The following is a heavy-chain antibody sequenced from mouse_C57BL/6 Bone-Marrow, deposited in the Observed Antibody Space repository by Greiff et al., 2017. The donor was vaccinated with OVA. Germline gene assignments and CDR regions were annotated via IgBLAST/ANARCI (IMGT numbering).Heavy chain of an antibody. J-gene: IGHJ2*01. CDR3: ARDTTVVPFDY. D-gene: IGHD1-1*01. CDR2: IYLGNGYT. Sequence: EVKLQQSGAELVRPGSSVKMSCKTSGYTFTSYGINWVKQRPGQGLEWIGYIYLGNGYTEYNEKFKGKATLTSDTSSSTAYMQLSSLTSEDSAIDFCARDTTVVPFDYWGQGTTLTVSS. CDR1: GYTFTSYG. V-gene: IGHV1-58*01.